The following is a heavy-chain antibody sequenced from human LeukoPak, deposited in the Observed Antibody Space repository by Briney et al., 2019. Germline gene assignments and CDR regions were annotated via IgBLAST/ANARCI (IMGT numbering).Heavy chain of an antibody. D-gene: IGHD6-6*01. J-gene: IGHJ4*02. V-gene: IGHV4-34*01. CDR3: ARGSTKTSLDY. CDR1: GGSFSGYY. Sequence: SETLSLTCAVYGGSFSGYYWSWIRQPPVKGLEWIGEINHSGSTNYNPSLKSRVTISVDTSKNQFSLKLSSVTAADTAVYYCARGSTKTSLDYWGQGTLVTVSS. CDR2: INHSGST.